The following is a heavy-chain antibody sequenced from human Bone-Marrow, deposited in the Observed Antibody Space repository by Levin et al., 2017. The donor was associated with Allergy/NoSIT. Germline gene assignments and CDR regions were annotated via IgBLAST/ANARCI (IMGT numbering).Heavy chain of an antibody. J-gene: IGHJ4*02. CDR3: ARIDCDSGSYPDY. CDR1: GFSLTTSGMC. D-gene: IGHD1-26*01. Sequence: ESGPTLVKPTQTLTLTCTFSGFSLTTSGMCVNWIRQPPGEALEWLARIDWDDDQYYNTSLKTRLTISKDTSKNQVVLTMTNMDPVDTATYYCARIDCDSGSYPDYWGQGTLVTVSS. V-gene: IGHV2-70*11. CDR2: IDWDDDQ.